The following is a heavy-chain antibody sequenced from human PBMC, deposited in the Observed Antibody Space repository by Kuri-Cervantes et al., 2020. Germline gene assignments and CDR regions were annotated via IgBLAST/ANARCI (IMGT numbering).Heavy chain of an antibody. V-gene: IGHV4-34*01. Sequence: SETLSLTCAVYGGSFSGYYWSWIRQPLGKGLEWIGEINHSGSTNYNPSLKSRVTISVDTSKNQFSLKLSSVTAADTAVYYCATYSNGWYSGLDYWGQGTLVTVSS. CDR2: INHSGST. CDR3: ATYSNGWYSGLDY. D-gene: IGHD6-19*01. CDR1: GGSFSGYY. J-gene: IGHJ4*02.